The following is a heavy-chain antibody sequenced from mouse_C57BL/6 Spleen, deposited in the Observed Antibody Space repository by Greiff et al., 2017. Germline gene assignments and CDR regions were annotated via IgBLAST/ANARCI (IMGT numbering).Heavy chain of an antibody. D-gene: IGHD1-1*01. CDR2: ISSGGDYI. Sequence: EVKVEESGEGLVKPGGSLKLSCAASGFTFSSYAMSWVRQTPEKRLEWVAYISSGGDYIYYADTVKGRFTISRDNARNTLYLQMSSLKSEDTAMYYCTRGSNPVYFDYWGQGTTLTVSS. CDR3: TRGSNPVYFDY. CDR1: GFTFSSYA. J-gene: IGHJ2*01. V-gene: IGHV5-9-1*02.